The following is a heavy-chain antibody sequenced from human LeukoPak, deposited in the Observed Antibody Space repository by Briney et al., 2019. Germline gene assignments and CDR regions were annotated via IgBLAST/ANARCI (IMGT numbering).Heavy chain of an antibody. CDR3: ARGPTLTSMAAAGTEDY. CDR1: GGTFSSYA. Sequence: ASVKVSCKASGGTFSSYAISWVRQAPGQGLEWMGGIIPIFGTANYAQKFQGRVTMTRDTSTSTVYMELSSLRSEDTAVYYCARGPTLTSMAAAGTEDYWGQGTLVTVSS. CDR2: IIPIFGTA. D-gene: IGHD6-13*01. V-gene: IGHV1-69*05. J-gene: IGHJ4*02.